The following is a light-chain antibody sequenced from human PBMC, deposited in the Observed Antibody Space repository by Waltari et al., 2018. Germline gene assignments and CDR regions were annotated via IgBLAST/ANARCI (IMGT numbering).Light chain of an antibody. CDR1: QSFSSY. Sequence: DIQITQSPSSLSASVGDRVTLTCRASQSFSSYLNWYKQKPGKAPKLLIYDASSLQSGGPSRFSGSGSGTNFTLTISSLQPEDFAAYYCQQSYSTPLFTFGPGTKVDIK. CDR2: DAS. CDR3: QQSYSTPLFT. V-gene: IGKV1-39*01. J-gene: IGKJ3*01.